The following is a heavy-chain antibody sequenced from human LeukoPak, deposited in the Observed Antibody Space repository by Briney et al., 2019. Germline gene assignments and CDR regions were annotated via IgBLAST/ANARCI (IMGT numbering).Heavy chain of an antibody. CDR1: GFTFSNYA. V-gene: IGHV3-23*01. CDR3: ARYCTSTSCADSSYYGMDV. D-gene: IGHD2-2*01. J-gene: IGHJ6*02. Sequence: GGSLRLSCAASGFTFSNYAMSWVRQAPGKGLEWVSAISGSGGSTYYADSVRGRFTISRDNSKNTLYLQMTSLRAEDSAVYYCARYCTSTSCADSSYYGMDVWGQGATVTVSS. CDR2: ISGSGGST.